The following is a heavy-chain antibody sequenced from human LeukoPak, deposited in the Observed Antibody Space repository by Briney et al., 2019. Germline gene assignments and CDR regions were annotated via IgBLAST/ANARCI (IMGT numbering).Heavy chain of an antibody. CDR2: ISSSNDYI. Sequence: GGSLRLSCAASGFTFSTSTMNWVRQAPGKGLEWVSSISSSNDYIYYADSVKGRFTISRDNAKNSLYLQMNSLRAEDTAMYYCVRIPNSAGFPNWFDRWGQGTLVTVSS. CDR3: VRIPNSAGFPNWFDR. CDR1: GFTFSTST. V-gene: IGHV3-21*01. D-gene: IGHD6-19*01. J-gene: IGHJ5*02.